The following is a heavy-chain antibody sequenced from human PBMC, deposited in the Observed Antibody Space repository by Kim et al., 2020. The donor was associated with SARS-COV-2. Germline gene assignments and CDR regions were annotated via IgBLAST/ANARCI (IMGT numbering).Heavy chain of an antibody. CDR1: GYTFTSYY. V-gene: IGHV1-46*01. J-gene: IGHJ6*03. Sequence: ASVKVSCKASGYTFTSYYMHWVRQAPGQGLEWMGIINPSGGSTSYAQKFQGRVTMTRDTSTSTVYMELSSLRSEDTAVYYCARDIVLRFLEWSTTDYYMDVWGKGTTVTVSS. D-gene: IGHD3-3*01. CDR2: INPSGGST. CDR3: ARDIVLRFLEWSTTDYYMDV.